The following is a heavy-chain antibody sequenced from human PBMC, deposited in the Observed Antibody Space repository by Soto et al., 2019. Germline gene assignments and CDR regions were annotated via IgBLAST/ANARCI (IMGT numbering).Heavy chain of an antibody. CDR1: GFTFSTYA. V-gene: IGHV3-23*01. CDR2: ISTSVGST. Sequence: LRLSCAASGFTFSTYAMSWVRQAPGKGLEWVSAISTSVGSTYYTDSVKGRFTISRDNSKNTLYLQMNSLRAEDTAVYYCAKGGQSYDYWGQGTLVTSPQ. CDR3: AKGGQSYDY. D-gene: IGHD3-10*01. J-gene: IGHJ4*02.